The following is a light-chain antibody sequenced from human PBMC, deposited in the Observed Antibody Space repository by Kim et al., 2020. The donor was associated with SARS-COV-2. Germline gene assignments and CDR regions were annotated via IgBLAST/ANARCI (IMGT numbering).Light chain of an antibody. J-gene: IGLJ2*01. CDR3: QEWDSSSVQVV. CDR1: NIGSKS. Sequence: SYELTQPPSVSVAPGKTARITCGGNNIGSKSVHWYQQKPGQAPVLVIYYDSDWPSGIPERFSGSNSGNTATLTISRVEAGDEADYHCQEWDSSSVQVVFG. V-gene: IGLV3-21*04. CDR2: YDS.